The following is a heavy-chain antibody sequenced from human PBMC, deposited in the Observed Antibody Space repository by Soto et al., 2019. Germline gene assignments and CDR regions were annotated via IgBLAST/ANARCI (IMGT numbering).Heavy chain of an antibody. Sequence: SCIRQKTGKVVGRRSINNHSGSTNYNPSLKSRVTISVDTSKNQFSLKLCSVAAAVTAVYYFAADQLIRYFPLGSAFWRNGSTDTV. D-gene: IGHD3-9*01. CDR3: AADQLIRYFPLGSAF. V-gene: IGHV4-34*01. J-gene: IGHJ6*03. CDR2: NNHSGST.